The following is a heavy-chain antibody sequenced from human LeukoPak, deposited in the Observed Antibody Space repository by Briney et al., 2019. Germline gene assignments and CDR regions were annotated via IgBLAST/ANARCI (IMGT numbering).Heavy chain of an antibody. V-gene: IGHV3-30*01. J-gene: IGHJ4*02. CDR1: GFTFSSYA. Sequence: GRSLRPSCAASGFTFSSYAMHWVRQAPGKGLEWVAVISYDGSNKYYADSVKGRFTISRDNSKNTLYLQMNSLRAEDTAVYYCARGVRYFDWSTVGYWGQGTLVTVSS. CDR3: ARGVRYFDWSTVGY. CDR2: ISYDGSNK. D-gene: IGHD3-9*01.